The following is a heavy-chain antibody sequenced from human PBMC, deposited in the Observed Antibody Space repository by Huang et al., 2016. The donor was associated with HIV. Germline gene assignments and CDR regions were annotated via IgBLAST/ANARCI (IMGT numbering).Heavy chain of an antibody. V-gene: IGHV1-69*01. CDR3: ARDREVVASGWFDP. D-gene: IGHD3-10*01. J-gene: IGHJ5*02. CDR2: IIPMSGTT. Sequence: QVQLVQSGAEVKKPGSSVKVSCKASGGSFDYYAVNWVRQAPGQGLEWMVGIIPMSGTTNYAQKFLGRLTLSADESKSTAYLEMKTLRSEDTAIYYCARDREVVASGWFDPWGQGTLVTVSS. CDR1: GGSFDYYA.